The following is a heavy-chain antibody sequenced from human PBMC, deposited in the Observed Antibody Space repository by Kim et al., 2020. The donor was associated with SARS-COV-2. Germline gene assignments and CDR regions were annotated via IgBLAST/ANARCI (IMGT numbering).Heavy chain of an antibody. CDR3: AKTGSRVSRYCSGWDEYYDYVMDV. J-gene: IGHJ6*02. V-gene: IGHV3-23*01. Sequence: GGSLRLSCAASGFTFSSYAMSWVRQAPGKGLEWVSAISGSGGSTSYADSVKGRFTISRDNSKNTLYLQMNSLRAEDKAVYDCAKTGSRVSRYCSGWDEYYDYVMDVGGQGTTVTVS. CDR2: ISGSGGST. D-gene: IGHD6-19*01. CDR1: GFTFSSYA.